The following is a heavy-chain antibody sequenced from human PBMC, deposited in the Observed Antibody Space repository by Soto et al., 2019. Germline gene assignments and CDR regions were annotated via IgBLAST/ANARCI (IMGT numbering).Heavy chain of an antibody. D-gene: IGHD5-18*01. V-gene: IGHV3-33*01. CDR1: GFTFSSYG. CDR3: ARERTARSYYGMDV. Sequence: GVSLRLSCAASGFTFSSYGMHWVRQAPGKGLEWVAVIWYDGSNKYYADSVKGRFTISRDNSKNTLYLQMNSLRAEDTAVYYCARERTARSYYGMDVWGQGTTVTVSS. CDR2: IWYDGSNK. J-gene: IGHJ6*02.